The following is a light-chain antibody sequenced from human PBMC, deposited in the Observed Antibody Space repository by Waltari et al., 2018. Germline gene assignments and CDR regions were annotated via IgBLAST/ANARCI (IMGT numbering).Light chain of an antibody. J-gene: IGLJ2*01. CDR1: ILPKQY. CDR2: KDR. V-gene: IGLV3-25*03. CDR3: QSEDSSDTHPVI. Sequence: SYELTQPPSVSVSPGQTTRITCSGDILPKQYAYWYQRKPGQAPVLVIYKDRERPSGRPERFSGSSSGTIAALTISGGRAEDEAEDYCQSEDSSDTHPVIFGGGTKLTVL.